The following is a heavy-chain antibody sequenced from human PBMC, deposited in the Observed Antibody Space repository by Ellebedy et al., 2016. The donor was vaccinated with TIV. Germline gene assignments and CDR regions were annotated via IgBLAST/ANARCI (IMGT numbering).Heavy chain of an antibody. CDR2: CYYTGRT. CDR1: GASISRYY. Sequence: GSLRLSCSVSGASISRYYWAWIRQPPGQGLEWIGYCYYTGRTDYSPSLKSRVTIALDRSRNQLSLKLSSVTAADTAMYYCARDSKNGWAFDIWGQGTLVTVSS. D-gene: IGHD1-1*01. CDR3: ARDSKNGWAFDI. V-gene: IGHV4-59*01. J-gene: IGHJ3*02.